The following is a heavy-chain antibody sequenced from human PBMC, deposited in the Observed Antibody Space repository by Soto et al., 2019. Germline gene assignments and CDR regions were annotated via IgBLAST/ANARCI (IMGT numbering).Heavy chain of an antibody. J-gene: IGHJ6*03. CDR1: GGTFSSYT. D-gene: IGHD2-2*01. V-gene: IGHV1-69*04. Sequence: ASVKVSCKASGGTFSSYTISWVRQAPGQGLEWMGRIIPILGIANYAQKFQGRVTITADKSTSTAYMELSSLRSEDTAVYYCARENRVSCSSTSCYDYYYYYMDVWGKGTTVTVSS. CDR2: IIPILGIA. CDR3: ARENRVSCSSTSCYDYYYYYMDV.